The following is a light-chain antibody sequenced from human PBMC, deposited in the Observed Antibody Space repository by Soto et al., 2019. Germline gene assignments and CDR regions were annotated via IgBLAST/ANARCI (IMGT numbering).Light chain of an antibody. V-gene: IGLV2-23*02. CDR3: CSFADFTYV. Sequence: QSVLTQPASVSGSPGQSITISCTGTSSDIGSYDLVSWYQQHPGTAPKPIIYEVTKRPSGVSTRFSGSKSGNTASLTISGLQAVDEADYYCCSFADFTYVFGTGTKVTVL. CDR1: SSDIGSYDL. J-gene: IGLJ1*01. CDR2: EVT.